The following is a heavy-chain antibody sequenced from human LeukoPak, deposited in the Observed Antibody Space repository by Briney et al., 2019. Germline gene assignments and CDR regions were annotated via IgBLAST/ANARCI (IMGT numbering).Heavy chain of an antibody. Sequence: SETLSLTCAVYGGSFSGYYWSWIRQPPGKGLEWIGEINHSGSTNYNPSLKSRVTISVDTSKNQFSLKLSSVTAADTAVYYCARGWDPRYFDYWGQGTLVTVSS. CDR2: INHSGST. D-gene: IGHD1-26*01. J-gene: IGHJ4*02. CDR3: ARGWDPRYFDY. V-gene: IGHV4-34*01. CDR1: GGSFSGYY.